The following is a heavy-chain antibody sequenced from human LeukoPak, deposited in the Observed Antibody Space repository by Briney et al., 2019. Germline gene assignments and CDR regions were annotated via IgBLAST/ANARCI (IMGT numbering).Heavy chain of an antibody. D-gene: IGHD6-6*01. CDR1: GGSISSSSYY. J-gene: IGHJ1*01. V-gene: IGHV4-61*01. CDR2: IYYSGST. Sequence: NASETLSLTCTVSGGSISSSSYYWSWIRQPPGKGLEWIGYIYYSGSTNYNPSLKSRVTISVDTSKNQFSLKLSSVTAADTAVYYCARGQLGFQGWGQGTLVTVSS. CDR3: ARGQLGFQG.